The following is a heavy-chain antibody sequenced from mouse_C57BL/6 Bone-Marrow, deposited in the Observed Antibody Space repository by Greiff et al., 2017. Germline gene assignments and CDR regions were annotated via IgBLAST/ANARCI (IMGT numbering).Heavy chain of an antibody. CDR2: IWSGGST. CDR3: ALQSTGRGFAY. D-gene: IGHD4-1*02. J-gene: IGHJ3*01. CDR1: GFSLTSYG. Sequence: VQLQQSGPGLVQPSQSLSITCTVSGFSLTSYGVHWVRQSPGKGLEWLGVIWSGGSTDYNAAFISRLSISKDNSKRQVFFKMNSLQADDTAIYYCALQSTGRGFAYWGQGTLVTVSA. V-gene: IGHV2-2*01.